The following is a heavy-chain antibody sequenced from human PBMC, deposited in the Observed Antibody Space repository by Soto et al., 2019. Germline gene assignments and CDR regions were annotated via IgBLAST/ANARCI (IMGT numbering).Heavy chain of an antibody. D-gene: IGHD3-3*01. V-gene: IGHV4-34*01. CDR2: INHSGST. Sequence: QVQLQQWGAGLLKPSETLSLTCAVYGGSFSGYYWSWIRQPPGKGLEWIGEINHSGSTNYNPSLKSRVTISVDTSKNQFSLKLSSVTAADTAVYYCASKRRIFGVVTSPFDYWGQGTLVTVSS. CDR1: GGSFSGYY. J-gene: IGHJ4*02. CDR3: ASKRRIFGVVTSPFDY.